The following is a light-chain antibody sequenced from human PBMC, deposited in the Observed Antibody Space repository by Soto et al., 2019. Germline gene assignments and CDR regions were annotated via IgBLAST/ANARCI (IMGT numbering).Light chain of an antibody. Sequence: QTVVTQEPSFSVSPGETVTLTCGLASGSVSTTNYASWFQQTPGQAPRTLIYNTNKRSSGAPDRFSGSLLGNRAALIITGAQADDESEYYCVLYLGRGISVFGGGTKLPVL. CDR2: NTN. J-gene: IGLJ3*02. CDR1: SGSVSTTNY. CDR3: VLYLGRGISV. V-gene: IGLV8-61*01.